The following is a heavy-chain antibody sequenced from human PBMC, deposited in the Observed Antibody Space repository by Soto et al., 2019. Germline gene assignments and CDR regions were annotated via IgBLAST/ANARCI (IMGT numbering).Heavy chain of an antibody. J-gene: IGHJ6*02. CDR2: IYHSGST. CDR3: ASGGATNYGMDV. CDR1: GGSISSGGYS. D-gene: IGHD3-16*01. V-gene: IGHV4-30-2*01. Sequence: SETLSLTCADSGGSISSGGYSWSWIRQPPGKGLEWIGYIYHSGSTYYNPSLKNRVTISVDRSKNQFSLKLSSVTAADTAVHYCASGGATNYGMDVWGQGTTVTVSS.